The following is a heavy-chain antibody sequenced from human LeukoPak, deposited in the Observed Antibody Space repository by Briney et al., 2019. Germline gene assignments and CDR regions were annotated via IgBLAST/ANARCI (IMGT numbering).Heavy chain of an antibody. D-gene: IGHD1-26*01. CDR3: VRHDGSGSYYGAFDAFDI. V-gene: IGHV4-59*08. Sequence: SETLSLTCTVSGGSIRTYYWSWIRQPPGKGLEWIGYIYYSGSTNYNPSLKSRVTISVDTSKNQFSLKLSPATAADTAVYYCVRHDGSGSYYGAFDAFDIWGQGAMVTVSS. J-gene: IGHJ3*02. CDR1: GGSIRTYY. CDR2: IYYSGST.